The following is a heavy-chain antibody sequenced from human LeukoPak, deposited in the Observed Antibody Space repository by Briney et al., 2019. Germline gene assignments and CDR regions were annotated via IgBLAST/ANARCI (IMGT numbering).Heavy chain of an antibody. CDR1: GGSFSGYY. Sequence: SSETLSLTCAVYGGSFSGYYWSWIRQPPGKGLEWIGDINHSGSTNYNPSLKSRVTISVDTSKNQFSLKLSSVTAADTAVYYCAKGGYSYGNGFDYWGQGTLVTVSS. CDR2: INHSGST. D-gene: IGHD5-18*01. J-gene: IGHJ4*02. V-gene: IGHV4-34*01. CDR3: AKGGYSYGNGFDY.